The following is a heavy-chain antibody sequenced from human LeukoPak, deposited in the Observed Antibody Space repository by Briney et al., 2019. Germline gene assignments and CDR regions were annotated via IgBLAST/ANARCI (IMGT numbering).Heavy chain of an antibody. Sequence: ASVKVSCKASGYTSTNFDINWVRQATGQGLEWMGWINPNSGGTNYAQKFQGRVTMTRDTSISTAYMELSRLRSDDTAVYYCARPYCSGGSCYSGMWYYYYGMDVWGQGTTVTVSS. V-gene: IGHV1-2*02. CDR3: ARPYCSGGSCYSGMWYYYYGMDV. D-gene: IGHD2-15*01. CDR1: GYTSTNFD. J-gene: IGHJ6*02. CDR2: INPNSGGT.